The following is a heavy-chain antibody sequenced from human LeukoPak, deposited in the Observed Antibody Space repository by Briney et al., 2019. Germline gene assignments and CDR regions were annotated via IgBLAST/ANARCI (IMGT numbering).Heavy chain of an antibody. J-gene: IGHJ6*03. CDR1: GGSISSYH. CDR3: LATRRERGYYYYMDV. V-gene: IGHV4-59*12. Sequence: KPSETLSLTCTVSGGSISSYHWNWIRQSPGKGLEWIGYVYHSGGTNYNPSLKSRVTMSVDTSKNQFSLKLSSVTAADTAVYYCLATRRERGYYYYMDVWGKGTTVTISS. CDR2: VYHSGGT. D-gene: IGHD5-12*01.